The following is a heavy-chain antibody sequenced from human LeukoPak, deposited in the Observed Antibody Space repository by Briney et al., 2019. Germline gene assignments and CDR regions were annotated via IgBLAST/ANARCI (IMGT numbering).Heavy chain of an antibody. Sequence: PSETLSLTCTVSGDSITTSSYYWGWISQPPGKGLEWIGNIYYSGSTYYNPSLKSRVTISVDTSKNHFSLWLSSVSAADTAVYYCARDPGGVAAQPNYYYYGMDVWGQGTTVTVSS. CDR3: ARDPGGVAAQPNYYYYGMDV. D-gene: IGHD3-16*01. V-gene: IGHV4-39*02. CDR2: IYYSGST. J-gene: IGHJ6*02. CDR1: GDSITTSSYY.